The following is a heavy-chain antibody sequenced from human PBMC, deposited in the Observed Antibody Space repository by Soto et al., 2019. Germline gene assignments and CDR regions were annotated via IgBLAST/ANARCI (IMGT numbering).Heavy chain of an antibody. V-gene: IGHV1-2*02. CDR2: INPNSGGT. CDR3: ARDGGRDXYGFPPTYYYYYYGMDV. Sequence: GASVKVSCKASGYTFTGYYMHWVRQAPGQGLEWMGWINPNSGGTNYAQKFQGRVTMTRDTSISTAYMELSRLRSDDTAVYYCARDGGRDXYGFPPTYYYYYYGMDVWGQGTTVTVSS. J-gene: IGHJ6*02. D-gene: IGHD1-26*01. CDR1: GYTFTGYY.